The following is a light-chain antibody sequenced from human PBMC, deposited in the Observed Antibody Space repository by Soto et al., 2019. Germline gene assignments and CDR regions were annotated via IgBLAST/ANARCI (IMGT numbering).Light chain of an antibody. J-gene: IGLJ1*01. V-gene: IGLV1-36*01. CDR3: AAWDDSLNGYV. CDR2: YDD. CDR1: SSNIGNNA. Sequence: QCVLTQPPSESEAPRQRVTISCSGSSSNIGNNAVNWYQQLPGKAPKLLIYYDDLLPSGVSDRFSGSKSGTSASLAISGLQSEDEADYYCAAWDDSLNGYVFGTGTKVTVL.